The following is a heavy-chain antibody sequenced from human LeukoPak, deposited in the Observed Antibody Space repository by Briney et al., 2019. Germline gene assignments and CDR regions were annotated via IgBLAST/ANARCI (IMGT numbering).Heavy chain of an antibody. J-gene: IGHJ4*02. D-gene: IGHD4/OR15-4a*01. CDR2: IGRRDSPI. Sequence: GGSLRLSCVVSGFSFTSFGMHWVRQAPGGGLEWLSYIGRRDSPIHYSDSVKGRFTISRDNSKNTLYLQMNSLRAEDTAVYYCARRAGAYSHPYDYWGQGTLVTVSS. V-gene: IGHV3-48*01. CDR1: GFSFTSFG. CDR3: ARRAGAYSHPYDY.